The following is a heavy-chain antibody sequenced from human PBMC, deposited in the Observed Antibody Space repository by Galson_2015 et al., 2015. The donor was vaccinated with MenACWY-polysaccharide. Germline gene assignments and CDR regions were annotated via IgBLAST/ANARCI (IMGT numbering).Heavy chain of an antibody. CDR1: GGSISSSNHF. D-gene: IGHD5-12*01. Sequence: CTVSGGSISSSNHFWSWIRQHPGKGLEWIGYVSYTGSAYPNPSFQSRLTMSVDTSKNQFSLNLYFVTAADTAMYYCAREVDIPVTSDAFDIWGQGTMVTGSS. CDR3: AREVDIPVTSDAFDI. J-gene: IGHJ3*02. V-gene: IGHV4-31*03. CDR2: VSYTGSA.